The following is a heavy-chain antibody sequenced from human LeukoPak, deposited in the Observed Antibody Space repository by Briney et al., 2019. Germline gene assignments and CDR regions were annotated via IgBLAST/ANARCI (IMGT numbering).Heavy chain of an antibody. J-gene: IGHJ4*02. Sequence: ASVKVSCKASGYTFTSYGISWVRQAPGQGLEWMGWISAYNGNTNYAQKLQGRVTMTTDTSTSTAYMELRSLRSDDTAVYYCAYSYYYDSSGPILDYWGQGTLVIVSS. CDR2: ISAYNGNT. CDR3: AYSYYYDSSGPILDY. D-gene: IGHD3-22*01. CDR1: GYTFTSYG. V-gene: IGHV1-18*01.